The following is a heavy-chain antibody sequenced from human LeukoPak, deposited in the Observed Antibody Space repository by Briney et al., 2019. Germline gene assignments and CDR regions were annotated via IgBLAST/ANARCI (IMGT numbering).Heavy chain of an antibody. CDR3: ASDSFGGSPFDP. V-gene: IGHV4-31*03. Sequence: SETLSLTCTVSGGSNNNGGYFWRSIRQHPGKVLEWNGYSYYSGSTYYNPSLKSRVSISVDTSKIQFFLKVSSVTAADTAVYYCASDSFGGSPFDPWGQGTLVTVSS. CDR2: SYYSGST. D-gene: IGHD2-15*01. J-gene: IGHJ5*02. CDR1: GGSNNNGGYF.